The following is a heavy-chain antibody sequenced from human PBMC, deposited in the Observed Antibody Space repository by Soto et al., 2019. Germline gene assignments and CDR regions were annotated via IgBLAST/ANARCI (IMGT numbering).Heavy chain of an antibody. CDR1: GFTFSNAW. CDR2: IKSKTDGGTT. V-gene: IGHV3-15*01. D-gene: IGHD4-17*01. Sequence: GGSLRLSCAASGFTFSNAWMSWVRQAPGKGLEWVGRIKSKTDGGTTDYAAPVKGRFTISRDDSKNTLYLQMNSLKTEDTAVYYCTHPTGFRNYGMDVWGQGTTVTVSS. J-gene: IGHJ6*02. CDR3: THPTGFRNYGMDV.